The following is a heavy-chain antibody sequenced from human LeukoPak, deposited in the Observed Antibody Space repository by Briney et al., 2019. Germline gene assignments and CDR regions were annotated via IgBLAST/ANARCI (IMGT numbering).Heavy chain of an antibody. V-gene: IGHV4-59*01. CDR3: ARSPYYYGSGSYYAYYYYYMDV. J-gene: IGHJ6*03. CDR2: IYYSGST. D-gene: IGHD3-10*01. Sequence: KASETLSPTCTVSGGSISSYYWSWIRQPPGKGLEWIGYIYYSGSTNYNPSLKSRVTISVDTSKNQFSLKLSSVTAADTAVYYCARSPYYYGSGSYYAYYYYYMDVWGKGTTVTISS. CDR1: GGSISSYY.